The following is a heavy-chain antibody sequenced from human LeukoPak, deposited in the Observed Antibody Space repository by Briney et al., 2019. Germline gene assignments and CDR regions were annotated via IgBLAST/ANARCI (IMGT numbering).Heavy chain of an antibody. CDR2: IKKDGSEK. J-gene: IGHJ6*04. Sequence: GGSLRLSCAASGFTFSSYWMSWVRQAPGKGLEWVANIKKDGSEKYYVDSVKGRFTISRDNAKNSLYLQMNSLRAEDTAVYYCAELGITMIGGVWGKGTTVTICS. V-gene: IGHV3-7*01. D-gene: IGHD3-10*02. CDR1: GFTFSSYW. CDR3: AELGITMIGGV.